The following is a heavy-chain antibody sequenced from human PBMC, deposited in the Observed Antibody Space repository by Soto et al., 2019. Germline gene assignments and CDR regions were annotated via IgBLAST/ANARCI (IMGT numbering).Heavy chain of an antibody. D-gene: IGHD2-15*01. CDR1: GYTFTSYG. V-gene: IGHV1-18*04. J-gene: IGHJ6*02. CDR3: ARFSGGSYNTYYFYYGMDV. Sequence: GPSVKVSCKASGYTFTSYGISWVRQAPGQGLDWMGWISAYNGNTKYAQDLQGRVTMTTDTSTSTAYMELRSLRSDDTAMYYCARFSGGSYNTYYFYYGMDVWGQGTTVTVSS. CDR2: ISAYNGNT.